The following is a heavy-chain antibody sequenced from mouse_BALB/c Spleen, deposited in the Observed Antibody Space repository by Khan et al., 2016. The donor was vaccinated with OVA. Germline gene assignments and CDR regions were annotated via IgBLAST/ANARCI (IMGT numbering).Heavy chain of an antibody. CDR2: IWAGGSA. Sequence: QVQLKESGPGLVAPSQSLSITCTVSGFPLSRYSIHWISQPPGKGLEWLGMIWAGGSADYNSALKSRLTIHKDNSKCQVFLKMNSLQTDDTAFYYCCRNRDGGSYWYFDVWGAGTTVTVSS. V-gene: IGHV2-6-4*01. D-gene: IGHD1-1*01. J-gene: IGHJ1*01. CDR1: GFPLSRYS. CDR3: CRNRDGGSYWYFDV.